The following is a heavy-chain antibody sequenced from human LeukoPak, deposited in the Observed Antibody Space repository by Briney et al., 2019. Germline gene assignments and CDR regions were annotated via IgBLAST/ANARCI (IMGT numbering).Heavy chain of an antibody. CDR2: INHSGST. D-gene: IGHD1-26*01. V-gene: IGHV4-34*01. J-gene: IGHJ6*02. CDR3: AXXXXXGVRYSGSYYYGMDV. CDR1: GGSFSGYY. Sequence: SETLSLTCAVYGGSFSGYYWSWIRQPPGKGLEWIGEINHSGSTNYNPSLKSRVTISVDTSKNQFSLKLSSVTAADTAVYYCAXXXXXGVRYSGSYYYGMDVWGQGTTVTVSS.